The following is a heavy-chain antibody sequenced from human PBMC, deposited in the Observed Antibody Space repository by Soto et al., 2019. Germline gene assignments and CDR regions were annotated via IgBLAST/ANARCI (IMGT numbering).Heavy chain of an antibody. Sequence: SETLSLTCTVSGGSISSYYWSWIRQPPGKGLEWIGYIYYSGSTNYNPSLKSRVTISVDTSKNQFSLKLSSVTAADTAVYYCARLDYYYYFMDVWGKVTTVTVSS. CDR3: ARLDYYYYFMDV. CDR2: IYYSGST. J-gene: IGHJ6*03. V-gene: IGHV4-59*08. CDR1: GGSISSYY.